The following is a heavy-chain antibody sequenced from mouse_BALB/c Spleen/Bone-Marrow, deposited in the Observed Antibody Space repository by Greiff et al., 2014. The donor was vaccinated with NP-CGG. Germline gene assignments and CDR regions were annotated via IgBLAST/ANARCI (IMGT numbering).Heavy chain of an antibody. Sequence: VMLVESGPGLVAPSQNLSITCTVSGFSLTSYGVHWVRQPPGKGLDWLGVIWAGGSTNYNSALMSRLSISKDNSKSQVFLKMNSLQTDDTAMYYCARVYLWYFDVWGAGTTVTVSS. CDR3: ARVYLWYFDV. CDR1: GFSLTSYG. V-gene: IGHV2-9*02. J-gene: IGHJ1*01. D-gene: IGHD2-3*01. CDR2: IWAGGST.